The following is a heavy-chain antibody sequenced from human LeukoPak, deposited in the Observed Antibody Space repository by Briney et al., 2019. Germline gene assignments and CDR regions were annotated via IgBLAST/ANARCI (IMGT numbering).Heavy chain of an antibody. Sequence: ASVKVSCKASGYTFTSYYMHWVRQAPGQGLEWMGIINPSGGTTSYAQKFQGRVTMTRDTSTSTVYMELRSLRSDGTAVYYCARGYDILTGSDAFDIWGQGTMVTVSS. CDR2: INPSGGTT. J-gene: IGHJ3*02. CDR1: GYTFTSYY. D-gene: IGHD3-9*01. V-gene: IGHV1-46*01. CDR3: ARGYDILTGSDAFDI.